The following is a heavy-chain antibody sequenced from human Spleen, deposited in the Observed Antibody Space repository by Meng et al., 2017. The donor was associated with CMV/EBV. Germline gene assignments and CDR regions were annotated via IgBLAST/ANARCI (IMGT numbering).Heavy chain of an antibody. V-gene: IGHV4-59*01. J-gene: IGHJ5*02. CDR3: ARVFGLSWCSGTSCYKGFGP. CDR2: IYDNGRT. CDR1: GGSLSTYY. D-gene: IGHD2-2*02. Sequence: SETLSLTCVVSGGSLSTYYWSWIRQPPGKGLEWIGYIYDNGRTNYNPSLKNRVTISVDTSKNQFSLKLSSVTSADTAVYYCARVFGLSWCSGTSCYKGFGPWGQGTLVTVSS.